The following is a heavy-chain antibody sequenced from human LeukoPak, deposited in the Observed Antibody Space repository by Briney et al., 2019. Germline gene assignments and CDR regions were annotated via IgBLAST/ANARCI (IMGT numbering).Heavy chain of an antibody. CDR2: IYTSGST. J-gene: IGHJ6*03. D-gene: IGHD2-2*01. CDR3: ARGPMIVPAARAYYYYYMDV. Sequence: ASETLSLTCTVSGGSISSYYWSWIRQPAGKGLEWIGRIYTSGSTNYNPSLKSRVTVSVDTSKNQFSLKLSSVTAADTAVYYCARGPMIVPAARAYYYYYMDVWGKGTTVTVSS. V-gene: IGHV4-4*07. CDR1: GGSISSYY.